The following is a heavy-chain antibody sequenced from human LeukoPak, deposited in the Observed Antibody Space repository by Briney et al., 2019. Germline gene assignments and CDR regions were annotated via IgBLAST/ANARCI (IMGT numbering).Heavy chain of an antibody. J-gene: IGHJ6*03. Sequence: SQTLSLTCAVYGGSFSGYYWSWIRQPPGKGLEWIGEINHSGSTNYNPSLKSRVTISVDTSKNQLSLKLSSVTAADTAVYYCARVVDPGGYYYFYYMDVWGKGTTVTVSS. CDR2: INHSGST. D-gene: IGHD3-16*01. V-gene: IGHV4-34*01. CDR1: GGSFSGYY. CDR3: ARVVDPGGYYYFYYMDV.